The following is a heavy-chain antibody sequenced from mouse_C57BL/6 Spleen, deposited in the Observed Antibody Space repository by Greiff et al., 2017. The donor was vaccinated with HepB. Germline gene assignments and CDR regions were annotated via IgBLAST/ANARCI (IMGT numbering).Heavy chain of an antibody. CDR1: GFTFTDYY. CDR3: ARSPHYSNDGGSAMDY. Sequence: EVMLVESGGGLVQPGGSLSLSCAASGFTFTDYYMSWVRQPPGKALEWLGFIRNKANGYTTEYSASVKGRFTISRDNSQSILYLQMNALRAEDSATYYCARSPHYSNDGGSAMDYWGQGTSVTVSS. V-gene: IGHV7-3*01. J-gene: IGHJ4*01. D-gene: IGHD2-12*01. CDR2: IRNKANGYTT.